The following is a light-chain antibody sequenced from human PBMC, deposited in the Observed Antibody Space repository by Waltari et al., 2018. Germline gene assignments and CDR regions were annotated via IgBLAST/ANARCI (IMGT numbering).Light chain of an antibody. V-gene: IGLV1-51*01. J-gene: IGLJ2*01. CDR3: GTWDSSLRAVV. Sequence: QSVLTQPPSVSAAPGQRVTISCSGSNSNIGKNYVSWYQQVPGTAPKLLIYDDIYRPSGIPDRFSGSKSGTSATLGIIGLQTGDEADYYCGTWDSSLRAVVFGGGTKLTVL. CDR2: DDI. CDR1: NSNIGKNY.